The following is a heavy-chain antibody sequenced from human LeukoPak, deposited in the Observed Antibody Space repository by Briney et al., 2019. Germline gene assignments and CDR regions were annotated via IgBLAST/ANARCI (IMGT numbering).Heavy chain of an antibody. CDR1: GFTFSSYA. J-gene: IGHJ4*02. V-gene: IGHV3-23*01. Sequence: PGGSLRLSCAASGFTFSSYAMSWVCQAPGKGLEWVSAISGSGGSTYYADSVKGRFTISRNNSKNTLYLQMNSLRAEDTAVYYCARGRGVGAPYFDYWGQGTLVTVSS. CDR3: ARGRGVGAPYFDY. D-gene: IGHD1-26*01. CDR2: ISGSGGST.